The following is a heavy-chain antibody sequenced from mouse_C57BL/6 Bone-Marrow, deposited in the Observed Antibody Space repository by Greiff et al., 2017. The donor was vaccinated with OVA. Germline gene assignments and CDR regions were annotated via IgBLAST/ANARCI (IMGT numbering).Heavy chain of an antibody. V-gene: IGHV2-2*01. CDR2: LWSGGST. D-gene: IGHD1-1*02. CDR1: GFSLTSYG. J-gene: IGHJ3*01. CDR3: ATPEGGNPVAY. Sequence: VQLQESGPGLVQPSQSLSITCTVSGFSLTSYGVHWVRQSPGKGLEWLGVLWSGGSTDYNAAFISRLSLSKDNSKSQVVVKMNSLQADDTAIYYCATPEGGNPVAYWGQGTLVTVSA.